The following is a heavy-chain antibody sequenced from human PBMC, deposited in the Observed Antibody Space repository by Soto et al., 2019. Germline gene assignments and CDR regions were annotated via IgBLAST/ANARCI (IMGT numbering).Heavy chain of an antibody. V-gene: IGHV1-69*01. CDR2: IIPIFGTA. Sequence: ASVKVSCKASGYTFTSYAISWVRQAPGQGLEWMGGIIPIFGTANYAQKFQGRVTITADESTSTAYMELSSLRSEDTAVYYCARDLSTVVTPEYFDLWGRGTLVTVSS. CDR3: ARDLSTVVTPEYFDL. D-gene: IGHD4-17*01. CDR1: GYTFTSYA. J-gene: IGHJ2*01.